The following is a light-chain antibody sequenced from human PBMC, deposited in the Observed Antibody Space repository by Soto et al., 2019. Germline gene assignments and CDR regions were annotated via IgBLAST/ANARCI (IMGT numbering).Light chain of an antibody. V-gene: IGLV2-14*01. CDR1: SSDIGGHNY. Sequence: QSALTQPASVSGSPGQSITISCTGTSSDIGGHNYVSWYQQYPGKAPKLMIYEVNNRPSGVSNRFSGSKSGNTASLTISGLQAEDEADYYCSSYTNNQRVFGGGTKVTAL. J-gene: IGLJ3*02. CDR3: SSYTNNQRV. CDR2: EVN.